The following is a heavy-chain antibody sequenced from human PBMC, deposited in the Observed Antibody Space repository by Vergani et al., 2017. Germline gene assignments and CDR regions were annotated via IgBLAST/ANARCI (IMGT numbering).Heavy chain of an antibody. V-gene: IGHV3-23*04. CDR1: GFTFSSYA. D-gene: IGHD1-1*01. Sequence: EVQLVESGGGLVQPGGSLRLSCAASGFTFSSYAMSWVRQAPGKGLEWVSAISGSGGSTYYADSVKGRFTISRDNAKNSLYLQMNSLRAEDTAVYYCARATTGTTSFDYWGQGTLVTVSS. CDR2: ISGSGGST. J-gene: IGHJ4*02. CDR3: ARATTGTTSFDY.